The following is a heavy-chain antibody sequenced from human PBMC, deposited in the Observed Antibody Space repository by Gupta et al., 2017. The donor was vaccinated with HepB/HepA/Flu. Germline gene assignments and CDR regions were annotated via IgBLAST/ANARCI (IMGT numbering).Heavy chain of an antibody. Sequence: QAQLLEPGRGVVQPGRSLRLSCAASGFPFSSYGMRWVRQAPGNGLVWVTFLSLEGTKTDEAYAVKGRLNISRDNSTNKMVLQMDRPGFADNDVYFCAQADRGDYYDVQGWGQGTLVTVSS. V-gene: IGHV3-30*03. CDR3: AQADRGDYYDVQG. J-gene: IGHJ4*02. CDR2: LSLEGTKT. CDR1: GFPFSSYG. D-gene: IGHD1-26*01.